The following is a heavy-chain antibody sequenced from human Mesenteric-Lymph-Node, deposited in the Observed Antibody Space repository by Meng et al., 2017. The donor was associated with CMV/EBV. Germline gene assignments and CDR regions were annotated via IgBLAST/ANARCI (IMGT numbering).Heavy chain of an antibody. J-gene: IGHJ4*02. V-gene: IGHV3-23*01. D-gene: IGHD3-16*02. CDR3: ARDGITFGGVIVIRGLVY. CDR1: RFTFSNFA. Sequence: GESLKISCEVSRFTFSNFAMTWVRQAPGKGLEYVSAISGSGGTTDYVESVRGRFTISRDNSKNTLYLQMNSLRAEDTAVYYCARDGITFGGVIVIRGLVYWGQGTLVTVSS. CDR2: ISGSGGTT.